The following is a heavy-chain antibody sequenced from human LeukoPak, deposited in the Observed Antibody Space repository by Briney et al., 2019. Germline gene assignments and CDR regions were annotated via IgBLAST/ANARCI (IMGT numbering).Heavy chain of an antibody. D-gene: IGHD3-16*02. CDR2: ISYDGSNK. V-gene: IGHV3-30*18. J-gene: IGHJ4*02. CDR3: AKDFYDYVWGSYRSYFDY. CDR1: GFTFSSYG. Sequence: GRSLRLSCAASGFTFSSYGMHWVRQAPGKGLEWVAVISYDGSNKYYADSVKGRFTISRDNSKNTLYLQMNSLRAEDTAVYYCAKDFYDYVWGSYRSYFDYWGQGTLVTVSS.